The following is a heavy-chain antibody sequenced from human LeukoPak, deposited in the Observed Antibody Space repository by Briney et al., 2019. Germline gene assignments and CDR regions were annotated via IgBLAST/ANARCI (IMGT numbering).Heavy chain of an antibody. J-gene: IGHJ5*02. CDR1: GGSISSYY. CDR3: ARDRYYYDSSGYLSWFDP. Sequence: SETLSLTCTVSGGSISSYYWSWIRQPAGKGLEWIGRIYTSGSTNYNPSLKSRVTMSVDTSKNQFSLKLSSVTAADTAVYYCARDRYYYDSSGYLSWFDPWGQGTLVTVSS. D-gene: IGHD3-22*01. CDR2: IYTSGST. V-gene: IGHV4-4*07.